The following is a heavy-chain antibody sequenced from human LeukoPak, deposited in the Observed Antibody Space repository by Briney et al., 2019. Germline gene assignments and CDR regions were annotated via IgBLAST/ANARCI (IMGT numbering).Heavy chain of an antibody. J-gene: IGHJ5*02. D-gene: IGHD2/OR15-2a*01. Sequence: PGGSLRLSRAASGFTFSSYSMNWVRQAPGKGLEWVSSISSSSSYIYYADSVKGRFTISRDNAKNSLYLQMKSLRAEDTAVYYCARGKTSQNIVTRKTYNWFDPWGQGTLVTVSS. CDR3: ARGKTSQNIVTRKTYNWFDP. V-gene: IGHV3-21*01. CDR1: GFTFSSYS. CDR2: ISSSSSYI.